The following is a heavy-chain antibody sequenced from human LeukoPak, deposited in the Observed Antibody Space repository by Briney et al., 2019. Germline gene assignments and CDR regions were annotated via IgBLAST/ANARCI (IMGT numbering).Heavy chain of an antibody. V-gene: IGHV4-31*03. J-gene: IGHJ4*02. CDR3: ARAARWAKYFDY. CDR2: IYYSGST. D-gene: IGHD6-6*01. Sequence: KTSETLSLTCTVSGGSISSGGYYWSWIRQHPGKGLEWIGYIYYSGSTYYNPSLKSRVTISVDTSKNQFSLKLSSVTAADTAVYYCARAARWAKYFDYWGQGTLVSVSS. CDR1: GGSISSGGYY.